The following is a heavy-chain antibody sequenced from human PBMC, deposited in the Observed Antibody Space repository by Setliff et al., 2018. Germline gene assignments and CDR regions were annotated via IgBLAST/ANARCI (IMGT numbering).Heavy chain of an antibody. CDR2: ISGDTGNT. Sequence: ASVKVSCKASGYTFTDYGITWVRQAPGQGLEWMGWISGDTGNTNYAHKLQGRVTLTTDTSTGTAYMELRSMRSDDTAVYYCSSLVRYCTVTSCQRASGGEHWGQGTLVTVSS. D-gene: IGHD2-8*02. CDR1: GYTFTDYG. J-gene: IGHJ1*01. CDR3: SSLVRYCTVTSCQRASGGEH. V-gene: IGHV1-18*01.